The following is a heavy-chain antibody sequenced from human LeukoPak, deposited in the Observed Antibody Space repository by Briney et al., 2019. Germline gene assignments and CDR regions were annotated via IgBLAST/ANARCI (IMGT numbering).Heavy chain of an antibody. V-gene: IGHV3-21*01. Sequence: TGGSLRLSCTASGFTFGHYAMSWFRQAPGKWLEWVSSISSSSSYIYYADSVKGRFTISRDNAKNSLYLQMNSLRAEDTAVYYCARILPYGYYGDYWGQGTLVTVSS. J-gene: IGHJ4*02. CDR3: ARILPYGYYGDY. CDR1: GFTFGHYA. D-gene: IGHD1-26*01. CDR2: ISSSSSYI.